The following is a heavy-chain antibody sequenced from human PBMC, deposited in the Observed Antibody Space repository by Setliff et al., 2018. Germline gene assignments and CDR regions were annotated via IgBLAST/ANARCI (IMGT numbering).Heavy chain of an antibody. D-gene: IGHD5-12*01. CDR3: ARGPPGYNPYHWFDP. Sequence: PSETLSLTCSVSGDSMSFSYWSWIRQPPGKGLEWIGYIYYSGSTDSHPSLKSRVSISIDTSKNQFSLNVRSVTAADTAIYYCARGPPGYNPYHWFDPWGQGTLVTVSS. V-gene: IGHV4-59*01. CDR2: IYYSGST. CDR1: GDSMSFSY. J-gene: IGHJ5*02.